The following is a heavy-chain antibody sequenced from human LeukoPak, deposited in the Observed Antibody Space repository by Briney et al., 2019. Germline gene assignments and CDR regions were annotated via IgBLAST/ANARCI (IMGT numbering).Heavy chain of an antibody. V-gene: IGHV3-7*05. D-gene: IGHD2-15*01. CDR2: IKRDGSEE. CDR1: GFTFSSYW. Sequence: VGSLRLSCAASGFTFSSYWMSWVRQAPGKGLEWVANIKRDGSEEYYVDSVKGRFTISRDNAKNSLYLQMNSLRAEDTAVYYCARGRYCSGSSCYTGYFDYWGQGTLVTVSS. J-gene: IGHJ4*02. CDR3: ARGRYCSGSSCYTGYFDY.